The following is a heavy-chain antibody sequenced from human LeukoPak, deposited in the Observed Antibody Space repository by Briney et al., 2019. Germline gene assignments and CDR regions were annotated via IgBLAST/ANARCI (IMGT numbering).Heavy chain of an antibody. Sequence: SQTLSLTCTVSGGSISSGSYYWSWIRQPAGKGLEWIGRMYTSGSTNCNPSLKGRVTISVDTSKNQFSLKLSSVTAADTAVYYCARERYGGYRWFDPWGQGTLVTVSS. D-gene: IGHD5-12*01. V-gene: IGHV4-61*02. CDR3: ARERYGGYRWFDP. CDR2: MYTSGST. J-gene: IGHJ5*02. CDR1: GGSISSGSYY.